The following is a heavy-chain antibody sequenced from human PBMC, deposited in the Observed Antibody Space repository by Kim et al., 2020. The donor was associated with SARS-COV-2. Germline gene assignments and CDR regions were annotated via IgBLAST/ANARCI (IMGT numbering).Heavy chain of an antibody. J-gene: IGHJ4*02. Sequence: FQGRVTMTRDTSISTAYMELSRLRSDDTAVYYCARDASTLNHLLGGIDYWGQGTLVTVSS. V-gene: IGHV1-2*02. D-gene: IGHD1-26*01. CDR3: ARDASTLNHLLGGIDY.